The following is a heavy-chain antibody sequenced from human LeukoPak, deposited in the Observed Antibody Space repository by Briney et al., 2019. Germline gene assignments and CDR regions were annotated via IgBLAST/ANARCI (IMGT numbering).Heavy chain of an antibody. CDR3: ARGLQLWFFDY. J-gene: IGHJ4*02. V-gene: IGHV1-69*04. D-gene: IGHD5-18*01. CDR2: IVPILGIA. CDR1: GGTFSSYA. Sequence: SVKVSCKASGGTFSSYAISWVRQAPGQGLEWMGRIVPILGIANYAQKFQGRVTITADKSTSTAYMELSSLRSEDTAVYYCARGLQLWFFDYWGQGTLVTVSS.